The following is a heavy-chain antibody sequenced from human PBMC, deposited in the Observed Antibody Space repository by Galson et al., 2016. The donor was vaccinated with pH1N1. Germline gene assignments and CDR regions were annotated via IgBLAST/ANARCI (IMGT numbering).Heavy chain of an antibody. CDR1: GYRFASQW. CDR3: ATSLSIAGIHFDY. D-gene: IGHD1-20*01. V-gene: IGHV5-51*03. J-gene: IGHJ4*02. CDR2: IYPDDSDT. Sequence: QSGAEVKKPGESLKISCKGSGYRFASQWIGWVRQMPGKGLEWMGIIYPDDSDTRYSPSFQGQVTISVDKSFSTAYLQWSSLKASDTAMYYCATSLSIAGIHFDYWGQGTLVTVSS.